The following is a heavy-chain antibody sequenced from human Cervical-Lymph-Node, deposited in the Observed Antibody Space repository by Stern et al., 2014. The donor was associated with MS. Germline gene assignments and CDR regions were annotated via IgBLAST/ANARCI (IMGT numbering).Heavy chain of an antibody. V-gene: IGHV4-31*03. CDR2: SYHSGST. J-gene: IGHJ4*02. Sequence: VQLEESGPGLVKPSQTLSLTCSVSGGSISTVGYYWTWIRQHPGKGLEWIGYSYHSGSTYYNPSLKRRASISVDTSKNQFSLNVTSVTAADTALYYCARSDRLWGSFDYWGQGTLVTVS. CDR1: GGSISTVGYY. D-gene: IGHD3-16*01. CDR3: ARSDRLWGSFDY.